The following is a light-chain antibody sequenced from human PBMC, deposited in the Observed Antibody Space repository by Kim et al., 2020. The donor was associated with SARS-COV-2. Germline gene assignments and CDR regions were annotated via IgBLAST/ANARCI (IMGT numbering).Light chain of an antibody. V-gene: IGLV2-14*03. CDR1: SSDVGDYSY. CDR3: SSYISSSTLV. CDR2: DVS. Sequence: GQSITISCNGTSSDVGDYSYVSWYQQHPGKAPNLMIYDVSNRPSGVSNRFSGSKSGNTASLTISGLQAEDEADYYCSSYISSSTLVFGGGTQLTVL. J-gene: IGLJ2*01.